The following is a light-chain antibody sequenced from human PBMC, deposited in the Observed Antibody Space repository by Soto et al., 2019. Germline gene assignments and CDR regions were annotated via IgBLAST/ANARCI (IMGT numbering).Light chain of an antibody. CDR1: QGISSW. CDR2: DAS. V-gene: IGKV1-5*01. Sequence: DIQMTQSPPFLSASVGDIVTITCRASQGISSWLAWYQQKPGKAPKLLIYDASSLESGVPSRFSGSGSGTEFTLTISSLQPDDFATYYCQQYNSYSEWTFGQGTKVEIK. CDR3: QQYNSYSEWT. J-gene: IGKJ1*01.